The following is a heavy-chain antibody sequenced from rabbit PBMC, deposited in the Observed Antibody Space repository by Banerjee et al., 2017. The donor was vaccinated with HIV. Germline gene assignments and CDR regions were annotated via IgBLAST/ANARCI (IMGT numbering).Heavy chain of an antibody. CDR1: GLDFSSDYY. J-gene: IGHJ4*01. D-gene: IGHD2-1*01. V-gene: IGHV1S45*01. CDR3: ARDPYGGYDGGGDGMNL. CDR2: IVTNSGTI. Sequence: QQQLEESGGGLVKPGGTLTLTCKASGLDFSSDYYIFWVRQAPGKGLQWIACIVTNSGTIYYASWAKGRFTISKTSSTTLTLQMTSLTAADTATYFCARDPYGGYDGGGDGMNLWGPGTLVTVS.